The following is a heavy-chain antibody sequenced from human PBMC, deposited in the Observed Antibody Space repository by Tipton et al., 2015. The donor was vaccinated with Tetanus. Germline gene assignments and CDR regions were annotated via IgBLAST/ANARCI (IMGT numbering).Heavy chain of an antibody. V-gene: IGHV4-31*03. CDR2: IYHRGST. CDR3: ARDPAVLRFLEWLPDWYFAL. Sequence: TLSLTCTVSGGSISSGGYHWTWIRQHPGKGLEWIGNIYHRGSTYYNPSLKSRVTISVDTSKNQFSLKLSSVTAADTAVYYCARDPAVLRFLEWLPDWYFALWGRGTLVTVSS. D-gene: IGHD3-3*01. CDR1: GGSISSGGYH. J-gene: IGHJ2*01.